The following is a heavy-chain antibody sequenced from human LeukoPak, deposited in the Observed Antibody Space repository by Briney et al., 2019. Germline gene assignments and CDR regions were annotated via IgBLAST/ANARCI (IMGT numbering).Heavy chain of an antibody. D-gene: IGHD5-24*01. CDR1: GYRFTSYW. CDR2: IYPGDSDT. J-gene: IGHJ3*02. V-gene: IGHV5-51*01. CDR3: ARPRRDGYNSRAFDI. Sequence: GESLKISCKGSGYRFTSYWIGWVRQMPGKGLEWMGIIYPGDSDTRYSPSFQGQVTISADKSISTAYLQWSNLKASDTAMYYCARPRRDGYNSRAFDIWGQGTMVTVSS.